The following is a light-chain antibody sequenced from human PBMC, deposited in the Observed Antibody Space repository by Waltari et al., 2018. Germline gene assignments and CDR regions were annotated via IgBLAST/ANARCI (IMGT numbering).Light chain of an antibody. CDR3: CSYAGSYTFV. J-gene: IGLJ7*01. CDR1: SSDVGNYNF. V-gene: IGLV2-11*01. CDR2: DVV. Sequence: QSALTQPRSVSGSPGQSVTISCSGPSSDVGNYNFVSWYQQHPGNAPQLLIYDVVKRPSGVPDRFSGSKSGNTASLTISGLQTEDEADYYCCSYAGSYTFVFGGGTQLTVL.